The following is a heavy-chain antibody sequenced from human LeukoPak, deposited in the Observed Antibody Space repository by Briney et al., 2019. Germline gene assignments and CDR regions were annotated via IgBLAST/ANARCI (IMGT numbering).Heavy chain of an antibody. V-gene: IGHV4-39*01. CDR1: GGSITSSSYY. CDR3: ASPRIVVVPADDYYYYMDV. CDR2: VFYSGNT. D-gene: IGHD2-2*01. Sequence: PSETLSLTCTVSGGSITSSSYYWGWIRQPPGKGREWIGSVFYSGNTYSNPSLKTRLTISVDTSKNQFSLNLSSVTAADTAVYYCASPRIVVVPADDYYYYMDVWGKGTTVTVSS. J-gene: IGHJ6*03.